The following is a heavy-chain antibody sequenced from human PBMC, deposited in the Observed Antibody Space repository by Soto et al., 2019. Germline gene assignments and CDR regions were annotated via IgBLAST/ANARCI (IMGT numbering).Heavy chain of an antibody. CDR1: GGSISSGDYY. D-gene: IGHD3-10*01. J-gene: IGHJ4*02. CDR3: ARSRGYYGSGNEGVAY. Sequence: SETLSLTCTVSGGSISSGDYYWSWIRQPPGKGLEWIGYIYYSGSTYYNPSLKSRVTISVDTSKNQFSLKLSSVTAADTAVYYCARSRGYYGSGNEGVAYWGPGILVTVSS. CDR2: IYYSGST. V-gene: IGHV4-30-4*01.